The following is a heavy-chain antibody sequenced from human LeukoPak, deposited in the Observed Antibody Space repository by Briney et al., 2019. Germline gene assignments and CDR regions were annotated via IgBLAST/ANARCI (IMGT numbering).Heavy chain of an antibody. J-gene: IGHJ6*03. D-gene: IGHD6-13*01. V-gene: IGHV4-34*01. CDR3: ARGPTRRVYYYYYYYMDV. CDR2: INHSGGT. CDR1: GGSFSGYY. Sequence: KPSETLSLTYAVYGGSFSGYYWSWIRQPPGKGLEWIGEINHSGGTNYNPSLKSRVAMSVDTSKNQFSLKLSSVTAADTAVYYCARGPTRRVYYYYYYYMDVWGKGTTVTVSS.